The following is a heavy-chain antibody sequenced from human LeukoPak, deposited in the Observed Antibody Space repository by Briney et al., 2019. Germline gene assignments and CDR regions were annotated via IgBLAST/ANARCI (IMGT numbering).Heavy chain of an antibody. J-gene: IGHJ3*02. Sequence: GGSLRLSCAASGFTFSNYAMSWVRQAPGKGLEWVSAISGSGGTTYYADSVKGRVTISRDNSKNTPYLQMNSLRAEDTAVYYCPKGLWGAVAGIDAFDMWGQGTVVTVSS. CDR2: ISGSGGTT. V-gene: IGHV3-23*01. D-gene: IGHD6-19*01. CDR1: GFTFSNYA. CDR3: PKGLWGAVAGIDAFDM.